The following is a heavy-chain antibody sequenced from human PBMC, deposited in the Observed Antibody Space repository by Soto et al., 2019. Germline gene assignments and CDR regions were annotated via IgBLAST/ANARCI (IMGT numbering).Heavy chain of an antibody. CDR3: ARGEAIGDDP. CDR2: IREDGGEK. D-gene: IGHD3-10*01. CDR1: GLTFSSYW. V-gene: IGHV3-7*01. J-gene: IGHJ5*02. Sequence: EEQLVESGGGFVQPGGSLSLSCAASGLTFSSYWMTWVRQAPGKGLEWVANIREDGGEKNYVDSVKGRFTISRDNAKNSLYLQMNSLRVEDTAVYYCARGEAIGDDPRGQGTLVTVSS.